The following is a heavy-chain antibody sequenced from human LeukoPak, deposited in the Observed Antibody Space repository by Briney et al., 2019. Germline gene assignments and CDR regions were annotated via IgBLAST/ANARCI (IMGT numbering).Heavy chain of an antibody. CDR2: IYTSGST. CDR1: GGSISSGSYY. Sequence: PSQTLSLTCTVSGGSISSGSYYWSWIRQPAGKGLEWIGRIYTSGSTNYNPSLKSRVTISVDTSKNQFSLKLSSVTAADTAVYYCARFGGTYSSSPYFDYWGQGTLVTVSS. D-gene: IGHD6-6*01. J-gene: IGHJ4*02. CDR3: ARFGGTYSSSPYFDY. V-gene: IGHV4-61*02.